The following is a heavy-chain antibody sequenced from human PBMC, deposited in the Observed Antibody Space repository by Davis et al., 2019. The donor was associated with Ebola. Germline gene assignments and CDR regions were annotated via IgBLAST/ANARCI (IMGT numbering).Heavy chain of an antibody. J-gene: IGHJ4*02. CDR3: ARGPSTGNSFTY. D-gene: IGHD4-23*01. Sequence: GGSLRLSCAASGFIFNTYGMFWVRQAPGKGLEWVANIKQDGSEKYYVDSVKGRFTISRDNDKNSLSLQMNGLRAEDTAVYYCARGPSTGNSFTYWGQGTLVTVSS. V-gene: IGHV3-7*01. CDR1: GFIFNTYG. CDR2: IKQDGSEK.